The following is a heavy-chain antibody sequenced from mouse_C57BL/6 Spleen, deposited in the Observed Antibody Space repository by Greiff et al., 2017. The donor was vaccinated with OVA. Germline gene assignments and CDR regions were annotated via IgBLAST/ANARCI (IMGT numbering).Heavy chain of an antibody. CDR3: ASSDYYGSGYYFDY. CDR1: GYTFTSYW. CDR2: IDPYDSYT. D-gene: IGHD1-1*01. Sequence: QVQLQQPGAELVKPGASVKLSCKASGYTFTSYWMQWVKQRPGQGLEWIGEIDPYDSYTNYNQKFKGKATLTVDTSSSTASMQLSSLTSEDSAFYYCASSDYYGSGYYFDYWGQGTTLTVSS. V-gene: IGHV1-50*01. J-gene: IGHJ2*01.